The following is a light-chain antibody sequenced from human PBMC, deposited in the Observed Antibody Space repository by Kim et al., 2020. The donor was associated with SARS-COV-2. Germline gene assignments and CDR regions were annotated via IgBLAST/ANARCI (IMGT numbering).Light chain of an antibody. CDR2: QDS. CDR1: KLGDQY. Sequence: SYELTKPPSVSVSPGQTASITCSGDKLGDQYACWYQQKPGQSPVLVIYQDSKRPSGIPERFSGSNSGDTATLTISGTQAMDEADYSCQAWDSSTAVFGGGTQLTVL. J-gene: IGLJ2*01. CDR3: QAWDSSTAV. V-gene: IGLV3-1*01.